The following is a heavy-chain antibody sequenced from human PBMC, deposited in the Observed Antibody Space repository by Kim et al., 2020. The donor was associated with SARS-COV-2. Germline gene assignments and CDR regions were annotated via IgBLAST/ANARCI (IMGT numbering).Heavy chain of an antibody. J-gene: IGHJ6*02. V-gene: IGHV3-48*01. CDR1: GFTFSSYS. Sequence: GGSLRLSCAASGFTFSSYSMNWVRQAPGKGLEWVSYISSSSSIYYADSVKGRFTISRDNAKNSLYVQVNSLRDEDTAGYYCARGFSDLGYYYYGMDVWG. CDR3: ARGFSDLGYYYYGMDV. CDR2: ISSSSSI. D-gene: IGHD3-10*01.